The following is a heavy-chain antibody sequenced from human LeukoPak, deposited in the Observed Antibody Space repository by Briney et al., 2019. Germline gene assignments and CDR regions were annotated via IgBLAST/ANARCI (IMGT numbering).Heavy chain of an antibody. CDR3: ARDLSSTSNWEFDY. CDR1: GYTFIDYF. Sequence: GASVKVSCKTSGYTFIDYFIHWVRQATGQGLEWMGRLNPNNGDTYYAQDFQGRVTMTRDTSISTAYMELSRLTSDDTAVYYCARDLSSTSNWEFDYWGQGTLVTVSS. CDR2: LNPNNGDT. V-gene: IGHV1-2*06. J-gene: IGHJ4*02. D-gene: IGHD7-27*01.